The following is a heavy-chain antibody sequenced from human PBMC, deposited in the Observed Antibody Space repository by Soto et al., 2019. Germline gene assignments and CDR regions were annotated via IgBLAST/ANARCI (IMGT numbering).Heavy chain of an antibody. CDR2: INPSSGLT. Sequence: ASVKVACTASGYTFTSYSMHWVRQAPGQGLELMGIINPSSGLTSYAQNFQGRVTITSDTSTSIVYMEMIRLKSEDTAVYYCARDHNFGIRVYAHGVWGEG. CDR1: GYTFTSYS. V-gene: IGHV1-46*01. CDR3: ARDHNFGIRVYAHGV. D-gene: IGHD3-16*01. J-gene: IGHJ6*01.